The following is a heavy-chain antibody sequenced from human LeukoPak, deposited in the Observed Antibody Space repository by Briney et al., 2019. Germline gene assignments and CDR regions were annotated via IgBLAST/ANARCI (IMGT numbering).Heavy chain of an antibody. Sequence: GGSLRLSCAASGFTFSDYYMSWIRQAPGKGLEWVSYISSSGSTIYYADSVKGLFTISRDNAKNSLYLQMNSLRAEDTAVYYCARLFRVHAFDIWGQGTMVTVSS. V-gene: IGHV3-11*01. J-gene: IGHJ3*02. CDR3: ARLFRVHAFDI. CDR2: ISSSGSTI. D-gene: IGHD2-21*01. CDR1: GFTFSDYY.